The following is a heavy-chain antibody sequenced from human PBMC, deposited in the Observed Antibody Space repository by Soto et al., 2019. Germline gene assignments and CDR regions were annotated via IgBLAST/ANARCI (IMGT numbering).Heavy chain of an antibody. D-gene: IGHD3-3*02. Sequence: SETLPLTCTLYGGSFSMYYWTWIRQSPGKGLEWIGEIDSREETNYSPSLTSRITISLDTSKNQFSLRMHSMTAADTAVYYCARVRGHVGSRTDNHDLGVDCCGEGTMVT. CDR3: ARVRGHVGSRTDNHDLGVDC. CDR2: IDSREET. J-gene: IGHJ4*02. V-gene: IGHV4-34*01. CDR1: GGSFSMYY.